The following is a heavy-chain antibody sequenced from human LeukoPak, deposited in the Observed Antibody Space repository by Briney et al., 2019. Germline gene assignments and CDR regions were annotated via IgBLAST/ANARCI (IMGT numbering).Heavy chain of an antibody. V-gene: IGHV1-24*01. Sequence: ASVKVSCKVSGYTLTKLPMHWVRQAPGKGLEGMGGFDPEDGETIYAQKFQGRVTMTEDTSTDTAYMELSSLRSEDTAVYYCATDPQYCSSTSCYRGFDYWGQETLVTVSS. CDR1: GYTLTKLP. J-gene: IGHJ4*02. CDR3: ATDPQYCSSTSCYRGFDY. CDR2: FDPEDGET. D-gene: IGHD2-2*02.